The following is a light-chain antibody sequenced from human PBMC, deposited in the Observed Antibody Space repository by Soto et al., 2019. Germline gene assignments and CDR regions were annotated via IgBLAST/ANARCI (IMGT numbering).Light chain of an antibody. CDR3: MQSIELPIT. CDR1: QGLVYSDLETN. CDR2: EVS. J-gene: IGKJ5*01. V-gene: IGKV2D-29*01. Sequence: EIVLTQSPLSLSVTPGQPASMSCKSSQGLVYSDLETNLYWYLLKSGQPPQLLISEVSNRFSGVSDRFSGSGSGTDFTLKLSRVDVDEVGVYSCMQSIELPITFGQGTRL.